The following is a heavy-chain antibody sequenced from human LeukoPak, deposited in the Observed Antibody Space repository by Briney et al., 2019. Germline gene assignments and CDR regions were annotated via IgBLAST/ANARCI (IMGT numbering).Heavy chain of an antibody. J-gene: IGHJ5*02. CDR2: ISGSSTHI. V-gene: IGHV3-21*04. Sequence: GGSLRLSCAASGFIFSRCGMNWVRQAPGKGLEWVASISGSSTHISYADSVRGRFTISRDNAKNSLYLQMNSLRAEDTALYYCAKADYGDYARFDPWGQGTLVTVSS. CDR1: GFIFSRCG. CDR3: AKADYGDYARFDP. D-gene: IGHD4-17*01.